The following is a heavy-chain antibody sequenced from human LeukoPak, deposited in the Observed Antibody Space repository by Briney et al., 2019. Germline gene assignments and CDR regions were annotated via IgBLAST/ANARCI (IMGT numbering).Heavy chain of an antibody. CDR3: ARQRAVAGPYYYYMDV. CDR1: GGSISSYY. CDR2: IYTSGST. D-gene: IGHD6-19*01. Sequence: SETLSLTCSVSGGSISSYYWSWIRQPAGKGLEWIGRIYTSGSTNYNPSLKSRVTISVDTSKNQFSLKLSSVTAADTAVYYCARQRAVAGPYYYYMDVWGKGTTVTVSS. J-gene: IGHJ6*03. V-gene: IGHV4-4*07.